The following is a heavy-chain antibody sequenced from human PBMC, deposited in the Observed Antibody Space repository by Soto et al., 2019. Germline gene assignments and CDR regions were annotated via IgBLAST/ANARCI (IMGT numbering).Heavy chain of an antibody. CDR2: IKSNTDGGTT. D-gene: IGHD6-13*01. CDR3: TLGEAAATYYFYY. Sequence: SLILSWAASGFTFRSAWPRWVRQAPGKGLEWIGRIKSNTDGGTTEYAAPVKGRFTMSRDDSKNTLYLQMNSLKTEDTAVYYCTLGEAAATYYFYYWAQRTLVTVSS. CDR1: GFTFRSAW. J-gene: IGHJ4*01. V-gene: IGHV3-15*01.